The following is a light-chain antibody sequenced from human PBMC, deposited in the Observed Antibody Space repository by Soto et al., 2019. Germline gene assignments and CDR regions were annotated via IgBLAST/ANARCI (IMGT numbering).Light chain of an antibody. CDR1: QSVSSN. V-gene: IGKV3-15*01. J-gene: IGKJ5*01. CDR2: GAS. Sequence: EIVMTQSPATLSVSPGERDTLSCRASQSVSSNLAWYQQKPGQAPRLLIYGASTRATGIPDRFSDSGSGTDFTLTISRLEPEDFAVYYCQQYDGSPPVTFGQGTRLEIK. CDR3: QQYDGSPPVT.